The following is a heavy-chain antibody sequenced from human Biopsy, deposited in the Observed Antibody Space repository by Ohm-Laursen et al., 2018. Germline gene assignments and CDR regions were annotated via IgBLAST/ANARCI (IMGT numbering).Heavy chain of an antibody. V-gene: IGHV1-24*01. CDR1: GYTLTELS. Sequence: SSVKVSCKVSGYTLTELSMHWVRQAPGKGLEWMGGFAPENGKTVYAQNFQARVPMTEDTSTDTAYMELRSLRSEDTAVYYCTADINVWNVNYWGQGTQVTVSS. CDR3: TADINVWNVNY. CDR2: FAPENGKT. J-gene: IGHJ4*02. D-gene: IGHD1-1*01.